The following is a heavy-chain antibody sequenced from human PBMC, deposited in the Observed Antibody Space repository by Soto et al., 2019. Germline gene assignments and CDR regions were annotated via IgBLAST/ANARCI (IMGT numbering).Heavy chain of an antibody. CDR2: INSDGSST. J-gene: IGHJ3*02. V-gene: IGHV3-74*01. D-gene: IGHD6-19*01. CDR3: ARGYSSGCFQVGAFDI. CDR1: GFTFSSYW. Sequence: GGSLRLSCAASGFTFSSYWMHWVRQAPGKGLVWVSRINSDGSSTSYADSVKGRFTISRDNAKNTLYLQMNSLRAEDTAVYYWARGYSSGCFQVGAFDIWGQGTMVTVSS.